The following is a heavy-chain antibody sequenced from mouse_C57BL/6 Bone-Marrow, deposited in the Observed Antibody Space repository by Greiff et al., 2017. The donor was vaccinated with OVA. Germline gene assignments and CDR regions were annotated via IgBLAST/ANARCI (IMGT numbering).Heavy chain of an antibody. CDR2: IHPNSGRT. J-gene: IGHJ3*01. Sequence: VQPQQPGAELVKPGASVKLSCKASGYPFPSYRMHWVKQRPGQGLEWIGMIHPNSGRTNYNEKFKSKATLTVDKSSRTAYMQLSSLTSEDSAVYYCARDYYCSSPAWVAYWGQGTLVTVSA. V-gene: IGHV1-64*01. D-gene: IGHD1-1*01. CDR1: GYPFPSYR. CDR3: ARDYYCSSPAWVAY.